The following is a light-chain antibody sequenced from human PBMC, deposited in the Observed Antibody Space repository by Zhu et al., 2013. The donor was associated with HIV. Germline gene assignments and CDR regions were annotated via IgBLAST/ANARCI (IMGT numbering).Light chain of an antibody. CDR3: LQSNSYPRT. J-gene: IGKJ2*02. CDR2: AAS. Sequence: IQMTQSPSSLSASVGDRVTITCRASQDIRNHLGWYQQKPGKAPKRLIYAASSLQSGVPSRFSGSGSGTDFTLTISSLQPEDFATYYCLQSNSYPRTFGQGTRLEIK. CDR1: QDIRNH. V-gene: IGKV1-17*01.